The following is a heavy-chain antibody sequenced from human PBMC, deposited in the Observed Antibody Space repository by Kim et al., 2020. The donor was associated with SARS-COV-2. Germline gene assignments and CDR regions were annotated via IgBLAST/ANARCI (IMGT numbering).Heavy chain of an antibody. V-gene: IGHV4-30-2*05. Sequence: PSLKSRVTISVDTSKNQFSLKLSSVTAADTAVYYCARALSAVAAEISFDYWGQGTLVTVSS. CDR3: ARALSAVAAEISFDY. D-gene: IGHD6-19*01. J-gene: IGHJ4*02.